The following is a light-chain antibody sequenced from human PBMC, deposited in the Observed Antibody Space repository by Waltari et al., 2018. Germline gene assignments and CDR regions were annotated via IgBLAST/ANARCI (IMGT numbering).Light chain of an antibody. V-gene: IGKV1-33*01. CDR1: QDIINY. CDR3: QQYDNLLT. J-gene: IGKJ4*01. Sequence: DIQMTQSPSSLSAFVGDRVTITCQARQDIINYLNWYQQKPGKAPKLLIYDASNLETGVPSRVSGSGSVTDFTFTISSLQPEDIATYYCQQYDNLLTFGGGTKVEIK. CDR2: DAS.